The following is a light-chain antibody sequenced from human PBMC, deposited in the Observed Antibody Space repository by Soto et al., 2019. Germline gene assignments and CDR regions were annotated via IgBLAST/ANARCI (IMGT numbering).Light chain of an antibody. Sequence: IQMTQSPSSVSASVGDTVTLSCQTSHGVSGWLAWYQQKPGKAHTLLIYTVSNLQSGVPSRFSGSGSGTDFSLTNNNLQPEDFATYFCQQGKTFPFTFGPGTKVEVK. J-gene: IGKJ3*01. CDR1: HGVSGW. CDR2: TVS. V-gene: IGKV1-12*01. CDR3: QQGKTFPFT.